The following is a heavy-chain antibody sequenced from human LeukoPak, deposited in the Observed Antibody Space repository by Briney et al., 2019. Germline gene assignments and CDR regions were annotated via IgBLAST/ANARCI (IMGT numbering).Heavy chain of an antibody. V-gene: IGHV4-34*01. CDR1: GGSFSGYY. CDR2: INHSGST. J-gene: IGHJ6*03. D-gene: IGHD1-14*01. CDR3: ARFRRTYYYYYYMDV. Sequence: ETLSLTCAVYGGSFSGYYWSWIRQPPGKGLEWIGEINHSGSTNYNPSLKSRVTISVDTSKNQFSLKLSSVTAADTAVYYCARFRRTYYYYYYMDVWGKGTTVTVSS.